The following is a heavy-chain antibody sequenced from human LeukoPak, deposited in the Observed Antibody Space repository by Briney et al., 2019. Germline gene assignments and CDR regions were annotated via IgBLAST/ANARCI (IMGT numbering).Heavy chain of an antibody. J-gene: IGHJ3*02. V-gene: IGHV3-48*01. CDR1: GFIFSNYN. D-gene: IGHD2-21*02. CDR3: ARVLVVTTIQGDAFDI. Sequence: GGSLRLSCAASGFIFSNYNMNWVRQAPGKGLEWVSYISGSSSNIYYADSVKGRFTISRDNAKNSLYLQMNSLRAEDTAVYYCARVLVVTTIQGDAFDIWGQGTMVTVSS. CDR2: ISGSSSNI.